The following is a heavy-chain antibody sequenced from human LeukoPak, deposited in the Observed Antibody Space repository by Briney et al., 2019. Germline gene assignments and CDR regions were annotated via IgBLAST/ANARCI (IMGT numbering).Heavy chain of an antibody. D-gene: IGHD1-1*01. Sequence: GGSLRLSCEASGFTFSDYYMSWVRQAPGKGLEWVSYISSSSSYTKYADSVKGRFTISRGNAKNSLYLQVNSLRAEDTAVYYCARGTGTTAYFDYWGQGTLVTVTS. V-gene: IGHV3-11*06. CDR2: ISSSSSYT. J-gene: IGHJ4*02. CDR1: GFTFSDYY. CDR3: ARGTGTTAYFDY.